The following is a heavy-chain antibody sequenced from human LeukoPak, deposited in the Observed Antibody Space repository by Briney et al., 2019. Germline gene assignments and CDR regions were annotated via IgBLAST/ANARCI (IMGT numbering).Heavy chain of an antibody. CDR3: ARDPHYGALDY. Sequence: ETLSLTCTVSGGSISSSSYYWGWIRQPPGKGLEWVADMSPDGSQILYVDSVRGRFTVSRDNAKNSLYLQMNTLRAEDTAIYYCARDPHYGALDYWGQGTLVSVSS. D-gene: IGHD4-17*01. V-gene: IGHV3-7*01. CDR1: GGSISSSSYY. J-gene: IGHJ4*02. CDR2: MSPDGSQI.